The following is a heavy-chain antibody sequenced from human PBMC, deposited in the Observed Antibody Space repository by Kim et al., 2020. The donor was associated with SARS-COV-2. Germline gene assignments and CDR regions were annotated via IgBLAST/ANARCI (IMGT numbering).Heavy chain of an antibody. J-gene: IGHJ4*02. CDR3: ARGAGITGSSGWG. CDR2: IIPIFGAA. V-gene: IGHV1-69*06. Sequence: SVKVSCKASGGTFSGYGISWVRQAPGQGLEWMGRIIPIFGAANYAQKFQGRVTITANKSTSTAYMELSSLRSEDTAVYYCARGAGITGSSGWGWGQGTL. D-gene: IGHD6-19*01. CDR1: GGTFSGYG.